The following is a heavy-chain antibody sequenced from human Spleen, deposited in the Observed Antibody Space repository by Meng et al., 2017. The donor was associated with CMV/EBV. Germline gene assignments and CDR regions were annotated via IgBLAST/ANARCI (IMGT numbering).Heavy chain of an antibody. CDR3: ARDLDIAAVGS. D-gene: IGHD6-13*01. CDR2: VNPTSGGT. CDR1: GYPFTDYL. V-gene: IGHV1-2*02. J-gene: IGHJ4*02. Sequence: ASVKVSCKASGYPFTDYLIHWVRQAPGQGLEWMGWVNPTSGGTNYAQRFQGRVTMTRDTSISTAYMELSRLRYDDTAVYYCARDLDIAAVGSWGQGTLVTVSS.